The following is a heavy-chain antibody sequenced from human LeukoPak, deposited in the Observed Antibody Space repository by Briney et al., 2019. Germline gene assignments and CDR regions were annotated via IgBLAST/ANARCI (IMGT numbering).Heavy chain of an antibody. Sequence: GGSLRLSCAVSGLPFSHYDMNWVRQAPGKGLEWVSSVSSGGYTIKYHDSVRGRFIISRDNANNSLYLQMNSLRGDDTASYYCATDSSGFSYWGQGILVAVSS. CDR2: VSSGGYTI. D-gene: IGHD3-22*01. CDR1: GLPFSHYD. V-gene: IGHV3-48*03. CDR3: ATDSSGFSY. J-gene: IGHJ4*02.